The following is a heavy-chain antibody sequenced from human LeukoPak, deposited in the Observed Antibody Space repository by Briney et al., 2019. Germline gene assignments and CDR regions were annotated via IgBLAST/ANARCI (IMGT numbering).Heavy chain of an antibody. J-gene: IGHJ4*02. CDR2: ITTGGSSI. D-gene: IGHD6-19*01. CDR1: GFTFSAYA. V-gene: IGHV3-48*04. CDR3: ARVRYDSGWYDY. Sequence: GGSLRLSCAASGFTFSAYAMAWVRQAPGKGLQCISHITTGGSSIFYADSVKGRFTLSRDNAKNSLYLQMNSLRAEDAAVHYCARVRYDSGWYDYWGQGAQVIVSS.